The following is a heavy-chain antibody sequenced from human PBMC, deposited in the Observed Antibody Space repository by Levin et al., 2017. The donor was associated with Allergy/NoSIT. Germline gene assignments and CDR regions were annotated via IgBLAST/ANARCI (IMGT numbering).Heavy chain of an antibody. J-gene: IGHJ4*02. D-gene: IGHD4-23*01. V-gene: IGHV3-23*01. Sequence: GGSLRLSCAASGFTFSNYAMSWVRQAPGKGLEWVSAITNSGRTYYADSVKGRFTVSRDNSKNTLYLQMNSLRAHDTAVYYCAKEMTTVVPVFDYWGQGPLVTVAS. CDR3: AKEMTTVVPVFDY. CDR2: ITNSGRT. CDR1: GFTFSNYA.